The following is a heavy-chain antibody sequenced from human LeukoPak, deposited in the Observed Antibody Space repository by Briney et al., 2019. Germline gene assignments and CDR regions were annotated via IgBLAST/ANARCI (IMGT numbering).Heavy chain of an antibody. Sequence: GSLRLSCAASGFTFSSYWMSWVRQAPGKGLEWVANIKQDGSEKYYVDSVKGRFTISRDNAKNSLYLQMNGLRAEDTAVYYCARDPWDYDILTGSLDYWGQGTLVTVSS. CDR3: ARDPWDYDILTGSLDY. CDR2: IKQDGSEK. J-gene: IGHJ4*02. V-gene: IGHV3-7*01. D-gene: IGHD3-9*01. CDR1: GFTFSSYW.